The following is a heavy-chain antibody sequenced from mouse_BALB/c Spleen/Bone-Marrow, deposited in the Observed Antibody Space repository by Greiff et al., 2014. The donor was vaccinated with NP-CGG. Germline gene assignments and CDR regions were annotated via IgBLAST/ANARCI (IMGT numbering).Heavy chain of an antibody. J-gene: IGHJ2*01. CDR3: TRRTATLDY. D-gene: IGHD1-2*01. Sequence: EVKLMESGTVLARPGASVKMSCKASGYSFTSYWIHWVKQRPGQGLEWIGAIYPGDSDTSFNQKFKDKAKLTAVTSASTAYMELSSLTNEDSAVYYCTRRTATLDYWGQGTTLTGSS. V-gene: IGHV1-5*01. CDR2: IYPGDSDT. CDR1: GYSFTSYW.